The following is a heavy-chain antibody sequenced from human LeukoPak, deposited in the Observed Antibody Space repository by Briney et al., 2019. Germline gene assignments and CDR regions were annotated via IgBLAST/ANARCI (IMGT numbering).Heavy chain of an antibody. J-gene: IGHJ4*02. Sequence: GRSLRLSCAASGFTFSSYGMHWVRQAPGKGLEWVAVIWYDGSNKYYADSVKGRFTISRDNSKNTLYLQMNSLRAEDTAVYYCARDSGSHEIDYWGQGTLVTVPS. D-gene: IGHD1-26*01. CDR3: ARDSGSHEIDY. V-gene: IGHV3-33*01. CDR2: IWYDGSNK. CDR1: GFTFSSYG.